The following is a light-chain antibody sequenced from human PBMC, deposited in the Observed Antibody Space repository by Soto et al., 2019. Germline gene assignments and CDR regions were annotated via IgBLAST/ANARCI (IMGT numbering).Light chain of an antibody. CDR1: QSVRGY. J-gene: IGKJ4*01. CDR2: DAS. CDR3: QQRSNWLT. V-gene: IGKV3-11*01. Sequence: EIVLTQSPAPLSLSPGARATLSCRASQSVRGYLAWYQQKPGQAPRLLIYDASNRATGIPARFSGSGSGTDFTLTISSLEPEDFAVYYCQQRSNWLTFGGGTKVEIK.